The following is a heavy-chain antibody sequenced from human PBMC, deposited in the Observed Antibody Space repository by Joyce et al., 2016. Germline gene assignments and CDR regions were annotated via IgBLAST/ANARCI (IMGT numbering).Heavy chain of an antibody. CDR1: GFSLTTSGVG. Sequence: QITLKESGPTLVKPTQTLTLTCTFSGFSLTTSGVGVGWIRQPPGKALEWLALIYWDDDKRYSPSRKSRLTITKDTTKNQVVRTVTKMDPVDTATDVCAHILIAVSGVAEYFQHWGQGTLVTVSS. CDR3: AHILIAVSGVAEYFQH. D-gene: IGHD6-19*01. V-gene: IGHV2-5*02. CDR2: IYWDDDK. J-gene: IGHJ1*01.